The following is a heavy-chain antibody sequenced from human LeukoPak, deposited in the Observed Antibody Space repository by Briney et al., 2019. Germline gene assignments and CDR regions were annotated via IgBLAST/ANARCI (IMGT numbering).Heavy chain of an antibody. CDR3: ARLEGSHTSFDY. D-gene: IGHD1-26*01. V-gene: IGHV4-39*01. Sequence: PSETLSLTCTVSGGSISSSSYYWGWIRQPPGKGLEWIGSIYYSGSTYYNSSLKSRVTISVDTSKNQFSLKLSSVTAADTAVYYCARLEGSHTSFDYWGQGTLVTVSS. CDR2: IYYSGST. J-gene: IGHJ4*02. CDR1: GGSISSSSYY.